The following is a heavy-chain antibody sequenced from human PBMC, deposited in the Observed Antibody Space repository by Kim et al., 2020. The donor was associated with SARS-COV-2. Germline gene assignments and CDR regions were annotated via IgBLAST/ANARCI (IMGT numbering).Heavy chain of an antibody. CDR3: AREVVGFDS. CDR1: GFSFSSYW. D-gene: IGHD2-2*01. CDR2: IKQDGSEK. V-gene: IGHV3-7*05. Sequence: GGSLRLSCAASGFSFSSYWMSWVRQAPGKGLEWVANIKQDGSEKYYVDSVKGRFTISRDNAMHSLYLQMDSLRVEDTAMYYCAREVVGFDSWGQGTLVTV. J-gene: IGHJ5*01.